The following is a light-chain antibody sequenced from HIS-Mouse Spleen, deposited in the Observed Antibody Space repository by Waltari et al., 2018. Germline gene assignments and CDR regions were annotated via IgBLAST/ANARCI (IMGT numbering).Light chain of an antibody. J-gene: IGLJ2*01. CDR1: ALPNKY. Sequence: SYELTQPPSVSVSPGQTARLPCSGDALPNKYAYWYQQKSGQAPVLVIYEDSKRPSGIPERFSGSSSGTMATLTISGAQVEDEADYYCYSTDSSGNHRVFGGGTKLTVL. CDR2: EDS. CDR3: YSTDSSGNHRV. V-gene: IGLV3-10*01.